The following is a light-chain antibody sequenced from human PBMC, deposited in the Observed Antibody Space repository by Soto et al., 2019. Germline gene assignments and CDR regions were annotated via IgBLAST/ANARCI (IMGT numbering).Light chain of an antibody. CDR3: LQHSTYPLT. CDR2: AAS. V-gene: IGKV1-17*01. Sequence: DIQMTQFPSSLSASVGDRVTITCRASQGIRNDLAWYQQKPGKAPKRLIYAASSLQSGLPSRFSGSESGIEFTLAISRLQPEASATFYCLQHSTYPLTFGQRTKVELK. CDR1: QGIRND. J-gene: IGKJ1*01.